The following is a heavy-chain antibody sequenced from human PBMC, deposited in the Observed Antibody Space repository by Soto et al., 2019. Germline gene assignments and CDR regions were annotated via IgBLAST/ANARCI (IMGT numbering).Heavy chain of an antibody. J-gene: IGHJ4*02. CDR2: IYHSGGT. CDR3: ARVRVDADDLFYCDS. V-gene: IGHV4-59*07. D-gene: IGHD3-3*01. Sequence: QVQLQESGPGLVAPSDTLSLTCSVSGGSIDDYYWSWIRQPPGKGLEWVAFIYHSGGTAYSPSLRGRVSLSVDTSTNQCSLRLTSVTAADTAVYYCARVRVDADDLFYCDSWGEGTLVTVSS. CDR1: GGSIDDYY.